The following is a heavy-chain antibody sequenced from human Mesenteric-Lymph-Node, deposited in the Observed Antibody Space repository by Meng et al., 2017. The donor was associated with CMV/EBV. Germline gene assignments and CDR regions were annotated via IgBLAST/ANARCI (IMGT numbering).Heavy chain of an antibody. CDR2: IRFDDSNK. V-gene: IGHV3-30*02. CDR3: AKDVEGRCSSTRCSNIES. J-gene: IGHJ4*02. D-gene: IGHD2-2*01. Sequence: GESLKISCSASGFTFSNYGMHWVRQAPGKGLEGVAFIRFDDSNKYYKASVKGRFTISRDDFKNTVYLQMSSLRPDDTAVYYCAKDVEGRCSSTRCSNIESWGRGTLVTVSS. CDR1: GFTFSNYG.